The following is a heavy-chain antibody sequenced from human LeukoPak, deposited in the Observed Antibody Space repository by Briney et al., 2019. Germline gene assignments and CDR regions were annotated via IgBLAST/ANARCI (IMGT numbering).Heavy chain of an antibody. CDR3: ARAPNYYDSSGKDLLDY. J-gene: IGHJ4*02. CDR2: FDPEDGET. V-gene: IGHV1-24*01. D-gene: IGHD3-22*01. CDR1: GYTLTELS. Sequence: ASVKVSCKVSGYTLTELSMHWVRQAPGKGLEWMGGFDPEDGETIYAQKFQGRVTMTEDTSTDTAYMELSSLRSEDTAVYYCARAPNYYDSSGKDLLDYWGQGTLVTVSS.